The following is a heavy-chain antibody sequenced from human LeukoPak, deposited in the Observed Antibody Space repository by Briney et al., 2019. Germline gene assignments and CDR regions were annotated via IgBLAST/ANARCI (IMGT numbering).Heavy chain of an antibody. CDR1: GFTFSSYP. CDR2: ISGSGGAT. J-gene: IGHJ4*02. Sequence: GGSLRLSCAASGFTFSSYPMSWVRQAPGKGLEWVSAISGSGGATYYADSVKGRFTISRDNSKNTLYLRMNSLRAEDTALYYCATSSGWYPKYFDYWGQGTLVTVSS. V-gene: IGHV3-23*01. D-gene: IGHD6-19*01. CDR3: ATSSGWYPKYFDY.